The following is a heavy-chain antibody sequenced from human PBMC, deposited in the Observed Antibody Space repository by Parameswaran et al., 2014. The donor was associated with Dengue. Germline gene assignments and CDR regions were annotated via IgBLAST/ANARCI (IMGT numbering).Heavy chain of an antibody. CDR1: GGSISSYY. CDR2: IYYSGST. CDR3: ARGLEGPYYYYYMDV. Sequence: ASETLSLTCTVSGGSISSYYWSWIRQPPGKGLEWIGYIYYSGSTNYNPSLKSRVTISVDTSKNQFSLKLSSVTAADTAVYYCARGLEGPYYYYYMDVWGKGTTVTVSS. D-gene: IGHD6-6*01. V-gene: IGHV4-59*13. J-gene: IGHJ6*03.